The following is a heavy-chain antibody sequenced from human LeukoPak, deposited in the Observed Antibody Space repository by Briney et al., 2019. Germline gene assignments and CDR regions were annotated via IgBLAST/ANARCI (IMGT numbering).Heavy chain of an antibody. J-gene: IGHJ4*02. CDR2: IKQDGSHK. Sequence: GSLRLSCAASGFTLRSNWMSWVRQAPGKGLEWVANIKQDGSHKNYADSVKGRFTISRDNAKNTLYLQMNSLRAEDTAVYYCARDYYDSSGYLSPFDYWGQGTLVTVSS. CDR1: GFTLRSNW. D-gene: IGHD3-22*01. V-gene: IGHV3-7*01. CDR3: ARDYYDSSGYLSPFDY.